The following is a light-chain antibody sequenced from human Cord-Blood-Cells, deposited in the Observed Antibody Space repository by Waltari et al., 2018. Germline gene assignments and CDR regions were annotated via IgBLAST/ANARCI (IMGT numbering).Light chain of an antibody. V-gene: IGKV1-5*03. CDR1: QRISSW. CDR3: QQYNSYRT. CDR2: KAS. J-gene: IGKJ1*01. Sequence: DIQMTQSPSTLSASVGDRVTITCRASQRISSWLAWYQQKPGKAPKLLIYKASSLESGVPSRFSGSGSGTEFTLTISSLQPDEFATYYWQQYNSYRTFGQGTKVEIK.